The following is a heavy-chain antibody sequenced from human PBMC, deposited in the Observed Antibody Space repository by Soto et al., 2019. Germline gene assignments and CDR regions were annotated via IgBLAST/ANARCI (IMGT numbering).Heavy chain of an antibody. J-gene: IGHJ4*02. D-gene: IGHD1-20*01. CDR2: INPGNGDT. CDR3: AWNSYITGDDDSYYFDY. Sequence: AAVKVSCKASGYTFTGCAMHWVRQAPGQRPEWMGWINPGNGDTKYSEKLQGRVTFTRDTSATTIYMELSSLRSEDTALYYCAWNSYITGDDDSYYFDYWGQGTPVTVSS. V-gene: IGHV1-3*01. CDR1: GYTFTGCA.